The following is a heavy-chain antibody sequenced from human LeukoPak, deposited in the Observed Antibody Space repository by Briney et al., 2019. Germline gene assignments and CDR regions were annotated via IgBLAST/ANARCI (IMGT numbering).Heavy chain of an antibody. Sequence: GGSLRLCCAASGFTFSSHGMHWVRQAPGKGLEWVAVVSYDGSLEYYGDSVKGRFTISRDNSKNTLSLQMNSLRAEDAAVYYCAKEYSNTWYYFDFWGQGTLVTVSS. D-gene: IGHD6-13*01. CDR1: GFTFSSHG. CDR2: VSYDGSLE. CDR3: AKEYSNTWYYFDF. V-gene: IGHV3-30*18. J-gene: IGHJ4*02.